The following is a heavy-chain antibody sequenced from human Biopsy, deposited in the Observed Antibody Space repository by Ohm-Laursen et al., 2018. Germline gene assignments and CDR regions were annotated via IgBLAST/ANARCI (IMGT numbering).Heavy chain of an antibody. CDR1: GYSFTSYY. CDR3: ARNTGWYGDLYYFDY. Sequence: ASVSASCKVSGYSFTSYYTHWVRQAPGHGIEWLGLINLSGSTTSYPQIFQGRVTMTRDTSKSTVYMELSSLRSADTAVYFCARNTGWYGDLYYFDYWGQGTLVTVSS. J-gene: IGHJ4*02. D-gene: IGHD6-19*01. V-gene: IGHV1-46*01. CDR2: INLSGSTT.